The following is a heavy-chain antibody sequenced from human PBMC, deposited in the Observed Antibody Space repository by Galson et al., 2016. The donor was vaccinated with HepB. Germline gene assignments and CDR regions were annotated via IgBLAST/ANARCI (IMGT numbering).Heavy chain of an antibody. D-gene: IGHD2-21*02. V-gene: IGHV1-18*04. CDR1: GYTFTNYG. CDR3: ARRWVGTNWFDP. Sequence: SVKVSCKASGYTFTNYGISWVRQAPGQGLEWMGWISAFNGNRKYVQNLQGRVTLTTDTSTSTAYMELRSLRSDDTAVYYCARRWVGTNWFDPWGQGTLVTVSS. J-gene: IGHJ5*02. CDR2: ISAFNGNR.